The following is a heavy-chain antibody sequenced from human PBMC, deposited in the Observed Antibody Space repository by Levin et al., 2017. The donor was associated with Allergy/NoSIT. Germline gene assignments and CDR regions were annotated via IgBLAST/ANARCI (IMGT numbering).Heavy chain of an antibody. J-gene: IGHJ3*02. Sequence: GESLKISCKGSGYTFTNYWIAWVRQMPGKGLECMGIIYPGDSDTRYSPSFQGQVTISADKSISTAYLEWSSLKASDTAMYFCAKRGTESRYSSDIWGHGTKVTVSS. CDR3: AKRGTESRYSSDI. CDR1: GYTFTNYW. D-gene: IGHD5-18*01. V-gene: IGHV5-51*01. CDR2: IYPGDSDT.